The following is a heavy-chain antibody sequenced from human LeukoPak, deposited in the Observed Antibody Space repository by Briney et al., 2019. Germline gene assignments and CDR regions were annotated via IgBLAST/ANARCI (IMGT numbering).Heavy chain of an antibody. CDR1: GFTFSSYA. CDR3: AKDLTARWVQIPYQLFDC. CDR2: ISGSGDIT. D-gene: IGHD5-24*01. V-gene: IGHV3-23*01. J-gene: IGHJ4*02. Sequence: GGSLRLSCAASGFTFSSYAMHWVRQAPGKGLEWVSVISGSGDITYYADSVKGRFTISRDNSKNTLFLQMNSLRAEDTAVYYCAKDLTARWVQIPYQLFDCWGQGTLVTISS.